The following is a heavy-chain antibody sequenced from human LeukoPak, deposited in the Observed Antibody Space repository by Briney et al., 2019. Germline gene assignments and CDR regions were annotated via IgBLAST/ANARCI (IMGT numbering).Heavy chain of an antibody. D-gene: IGHD3-10*01. V-gene: IGHV3-21*01. CDR3: ARDSRYGSGSPGGMDV. Sequence: GGSLRLSCAASGFTFSSYSMNWVRQAPGKGLEWVSSISSSSSYVYYADSVKGRFTISRDNAKNSLYLQMNSLRAEDTAVYYCARDSRYGSGSPGGMDVWGQGTTVTVSS. CDR1: GFTFSSYS. CDR2: ISSSSSYV. J-gene: IGHJ6*02.